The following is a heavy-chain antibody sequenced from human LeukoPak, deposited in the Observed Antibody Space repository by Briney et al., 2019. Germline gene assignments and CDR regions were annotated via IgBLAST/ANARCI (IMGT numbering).Heavy chain of an antibody. D-gene: IGHD6-19*01. V-gene: IGHV4-34*01. Sequence: SETLSLTCAVCGASFSGSYWSWIRQPPGKWLEWIGEINPSGSTNYHPSLKSRVTISVDTSKNQVSLRLTSVTAADTAVYYCARDHGSSGCLYWGQGNLVTVSP. CDR2: INPSGST. J-gene: IGHJ4*02. CDR1: GASFSGSY. CDR3: ARDHGSSGCLY.